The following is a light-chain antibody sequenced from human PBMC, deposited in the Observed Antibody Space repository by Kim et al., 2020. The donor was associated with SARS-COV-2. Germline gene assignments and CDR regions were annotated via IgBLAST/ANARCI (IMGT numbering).Light chain of an antibody. CDR1: QDISNS. J-gene: IGKJ4*01. V-gene: IGKV1-33*01. CDR2: DAS. CDR3: QQYGDLPIT. Sequence: ASAGDRVTITCQASQDISNSLNWYQQKPGKAPKLLVFDASNLETGVPSRFSGRRSGTDFTFTISSLQPEDIATYYCQQYGDLPITFGGGTKVDIK.